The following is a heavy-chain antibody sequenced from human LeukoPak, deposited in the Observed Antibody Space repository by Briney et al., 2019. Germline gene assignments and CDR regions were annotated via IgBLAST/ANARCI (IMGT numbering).Heavy chain of an antibody. V-gene: IGHV3-23*01. CDR1: GFTFSSYA. Sequence: GGSLRLSRAASGFTFSSYAMSWVRQAPGKGLEWVSAISGSGGSTHYADSVKGRFTISRDNSKNTLYLQMNSLRADDTAVCYCAKGGSSGWYLSNWFDPWGQGTLVTVSS. CDR2: ISGSGGST. J-gene: IGHJ5*02. D-gene: IGHD6-19*01. CDR3: AKGGSSGWYLSNWFDP.